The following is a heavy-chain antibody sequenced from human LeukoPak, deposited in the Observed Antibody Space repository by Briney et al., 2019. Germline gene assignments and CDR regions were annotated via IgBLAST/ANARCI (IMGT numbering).Heavy chain of an antibody. D-gene: IGHD3-22*01. J-gene: IGHJ1*01. CDR2: IKSDGKT. CDR3: ARAPSEIGGYYPEYFRH. CDR1: GFTFSSYW. Sequence: GGSLRPSCAASGFTFSSYWMHWVRQAPGKGLVWVSRIKSDGKTNYADSVKGRFTISRDNAKNTVSLQMNSLRAEDTGVYYCARAPSEIGGYYPEYFRHWGQGPLVTVSS. V-gene: IGHV3-74*01.